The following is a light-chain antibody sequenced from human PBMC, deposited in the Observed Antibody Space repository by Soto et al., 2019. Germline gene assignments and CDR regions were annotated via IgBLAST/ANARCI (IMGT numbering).Light chain of an antibody. V-gene: IGKV3-15*01. J-gene: IGKJ1*01. CDR3: KKYSNWLPRT. CDR1: QIVSSN. Sequence: SAVAVSLSPEKRATLSCRAIQIVSSNLAWYQQKPGQAPRLLSYGAATRATGIPARFSGSGSGTEFTLTISSLLHAEFGVHYCKKYSNWLPRTSGQGAKVDI. CDR2: GAA.